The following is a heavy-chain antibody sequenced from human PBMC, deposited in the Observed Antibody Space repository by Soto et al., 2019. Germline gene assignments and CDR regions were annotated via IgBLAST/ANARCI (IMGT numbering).Heavy chain of an antibody. D-gene: IGHD6-13*01. CDR3: AGGAAGTHYYYGMDV. V-gene: IGHV3-53*04. J-gene: IGHJ6*02. Sequence: EVQLVESGGGLVQPGGSLRLSCAASGFTVSSNYMSWVRQAPGKGLEWVSVIYSGGSTYYADSVKGRFTISRHNSKNTLYLQMNSMSAEDAAVYYCAGGAAGTHYYYGMDVWGQGTTVTVSS. CDR1: GFTVSSNY. CDR2: IYSGGST.